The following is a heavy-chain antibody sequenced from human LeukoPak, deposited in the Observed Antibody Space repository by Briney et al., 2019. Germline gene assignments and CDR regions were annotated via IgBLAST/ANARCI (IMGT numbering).Heavy chain of an antibody. V-gene: IGHV1-18*01. Sequence: ASVKVSCKASGYTFTSYGISWVRQAPGQGLEWMGWISAYNGNTNYAQKLQGRVTMTTDTSTSTAYMELRSLRSDDTAVYYCARSSIAARPWWFGPWGQGTLVTVSS. CDR2: ISAYNGNT. D-gene: IGHD6-6*01. CDR3: ARSSIAARPWWFGP. CDR1: GYTFTSYG. J-gene: IGHJ5*02.